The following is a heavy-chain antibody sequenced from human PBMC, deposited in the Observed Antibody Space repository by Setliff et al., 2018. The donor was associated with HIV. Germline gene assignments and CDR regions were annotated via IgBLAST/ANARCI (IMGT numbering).Heavy chain of an antibody. J-gene: IGHJ4*02. CDR3: ATSLGYCSAGSCFDLDY. CDR2: INPNSGGT. CDR1: IYTFTDYY. D-gene: IGHD2-15*01. Sequence: ASVKVSCKTSIYTFTDYYIHWVRQAPGQGLEWMGWINPNSGGTDYAQKFQGRVTMTRDTSISTAYMELSRLRSDDTAVYYCATSLGYCSAGSCFDLDYWGQGALVTVS. V-gene: IGHV1-2*02.